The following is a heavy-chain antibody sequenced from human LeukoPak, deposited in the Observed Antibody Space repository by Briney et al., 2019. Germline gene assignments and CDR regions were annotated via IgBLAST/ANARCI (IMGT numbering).Heavy chain of an antibody. CDR3: ARDLKGLGYCSITSCYMDV. CDR2: ISSSSAYI. D-gene: IGHD2-2*01. CDR1: GFTFTNYE. V-gene: IGHV3-21*01. Sequence: GGSLRLSCAASGFTFTNYEMNWVRQAPGKGLEWVSSISSSSAYIDYADSVKGRFTISRDNAKNSLYLQMNSLRAEDTAVYYCARDLKGLGYCSITSCYMDVWGKGTTVTVSS. J-gene: IGHJ6*04.